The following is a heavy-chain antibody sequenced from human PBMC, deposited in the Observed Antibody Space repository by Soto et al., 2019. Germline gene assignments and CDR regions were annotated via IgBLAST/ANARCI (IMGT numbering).Heavy chain of an antibody. CDR2: ISYDGSNK. Sequence: PGGSLRLSCAASGFTFSSYGMHWVRQAPGKGLEWVAVISYDGSNKYYADSVKGRLTISRDNSKNTLYLQMNSLRAEDTAVYYCAKQFHYSSVAGFFDYWGQGTLVTVSS. V-gene: IGHV3-30*18. D-gene: IGHD6-19*01. CDR1: GFTFSSYG. CDR3: AKQFHYSSVAGFFDY. J-gene: IGHJ4*02.